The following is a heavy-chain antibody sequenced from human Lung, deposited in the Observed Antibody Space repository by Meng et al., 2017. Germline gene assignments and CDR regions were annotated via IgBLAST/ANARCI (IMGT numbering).Heavy chain of an antibody. V-gene: IGHV4-4*02. Sequence: QVQLQESGPRLVKRSGNLALTCAVSGGSISSSNWWSCVRQPPGKGLEWIGEIYHSGSTNYNPSLKSRVTISVDKSKNQFSLKLSSVTAADTAVYYCARGSITMVRGVSVFDPWGQGTLVTVSS. D-gene: IGHD3-10*01. J-gene: IGHJ5*02. CDR2: IYHSGST. CDR3: ARGSITMVRGVSVFDP. CDR1: GGSISSSNW.